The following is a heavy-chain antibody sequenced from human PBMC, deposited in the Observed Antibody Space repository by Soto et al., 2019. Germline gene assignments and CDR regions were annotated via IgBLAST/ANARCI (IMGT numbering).Heavy chain of an antibody. V-gene: IGHV1-69*13. Sequence: VASVNVSCKSSGGTFSSYSISWVRQAPGQGLEWMGGIIPIFGTANYAQKFQGRVTITADESTSTAYMELSSLRSEDTAVYYCARSSKQIFGVVTGPYYYYYGMDVWGQGTTVTVSS. CDR2: IIPIFGTA. CDR3: ARSSKQIFGVVTGPYYYYYGMDV. J-gene: IGHJ6*02. D-gene: IGHD3-3*01. CDR1: GGTFSSYS.